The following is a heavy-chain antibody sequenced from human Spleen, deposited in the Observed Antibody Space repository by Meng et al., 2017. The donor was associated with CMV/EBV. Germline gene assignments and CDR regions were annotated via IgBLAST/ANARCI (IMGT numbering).Heavy chain of an antibody. V-gene: IGHV3-15*01. CDR2: VKSKADGGTT. J-gene: IGHJ4*02. CDR1: GFTFSNAW. D-gene: IGHD5-18*01. Sequence: GESLKISCAASGFTFSNAWMSWVRQAPGRGLECVGRVKSKADGGTTDYGAPVKGRFTISRDDSESMLYLQMNILKIEDTAVYYCTTDYSYGPDYWGQGTLVTVSS. CDR3: TTDYSYGPDY.